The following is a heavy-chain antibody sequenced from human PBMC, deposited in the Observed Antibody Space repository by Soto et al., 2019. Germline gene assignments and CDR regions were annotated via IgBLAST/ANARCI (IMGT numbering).Heavy chain of an antibody. D-gene: IGHD6-19*01. CDR1: GGSFSGYY. Sequence: SETLSLTCAVHGGSFSGYYWSWIRQPPGKGLEWIGEINHSGSTNYNPSLKSRVTISVDTSKNQFSLKLSSVTAADTAVYYCARGLIAVAGRAMGYWGQGTLVTVSS. CDR3: ARGLIAVAGRAMGY. CDR2: INHSGST. J-gene: IGHJ4*02. V-gene: IGHV4-34*01.